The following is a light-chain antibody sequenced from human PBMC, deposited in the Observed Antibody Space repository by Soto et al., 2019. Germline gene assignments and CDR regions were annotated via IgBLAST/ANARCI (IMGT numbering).Light chain of an antibody. CDR2: GAS. J-gene: IGKJ1*01. CDR3: QQYGSSSWT. CDR1: QSVSSNY. V-gene: IGKV3-20*01. Sequence: EIVLTQSPVTLSLSPGERATLSCRASQSVSSNYLAWYQQQKPGQAPRLLIYGASSRATGVPDRFSGSGSGTDFTLAISRLEPEDFVVYYCQQYGSSSWTFGQGTKVEIK.